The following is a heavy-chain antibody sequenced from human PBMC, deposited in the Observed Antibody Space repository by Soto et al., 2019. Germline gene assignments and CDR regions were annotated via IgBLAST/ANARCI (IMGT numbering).Heavy chain of an antibody. V-gene: IGHV4-30-2*01. J-gene: IGHJ4*02. CDR2: IYHSGST. CDR3: ARAGNYDISTGRMYSFEF. D-gene: IGHD3-9*01. CDR1: GGSISSGGYS. Sequence: PSETLSLTCAVSGGSISSGGYSWSWIRQPPGKGLEWIGYIYHSGSTYYNPSLKSRVTISVDRSKNQFSLKLSSVTAADTALYYCARAGNYDISTGRMYSFEFWGQGTLVTVSS.